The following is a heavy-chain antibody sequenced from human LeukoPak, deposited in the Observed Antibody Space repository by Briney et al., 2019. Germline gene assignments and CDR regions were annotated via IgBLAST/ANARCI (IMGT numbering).Heavy chain of an antibody. CDR2: IKQDGSEK. CDR1: GFTFSSYW. CDR3: AGEYVVTPYYFDY. D-gene: IGHD4-23*01. J-gene: IGHJ4*02. V-gene: IGHV3-7*01. Sequence: PRGSLRLSCAASGFTFSSYWMSWVRQAPGKGLEWVANIKQDGSEKYYVDSVKGRFTISRDNAKNSLYLQMNSLRAEDTAVYYCAGEYVVTPYYFDYWGQGTLVTVSS.